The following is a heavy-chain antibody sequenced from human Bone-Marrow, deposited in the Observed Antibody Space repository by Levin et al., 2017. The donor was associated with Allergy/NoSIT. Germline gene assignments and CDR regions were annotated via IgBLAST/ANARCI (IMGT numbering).Heavy chain of an antibody. Sequence: AGGSLRLSCAASGFTFSSYAMHWVRQAPGKGLEWVAVISYDGSNKYYADSVKGRFTISRDNSKNTLYLQMNSLRAEDTAVYYCASTYSSGWDWGQGTLVTVSS. V-gene: IGHV3-30*04. J-gene: IGHJ4*02. CDR2: ISYDGSNK. CDR3: ASTYSSGWD. CDR1: GFTFSSYA. D-gene: IGHD6-19*01.